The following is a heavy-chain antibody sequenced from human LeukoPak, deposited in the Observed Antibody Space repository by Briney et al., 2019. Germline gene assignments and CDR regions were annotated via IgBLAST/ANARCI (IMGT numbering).Heavy chain of an antibody. Sequence: GESLKISCKSSGYSFTTYWIGWVRQVPGKGLEWMAIIYPGDSDTKYSPSLQGQVTISADKSISTAYLQWSSLKASDTAMYYCARRDSDSTDFDYWGQGTLVTVSS. D-gene: IGHD1-26*01. V-gene: IGHV5-51*01. J-gene: IGHJ4*02. CDR1: GYSFTTYW. CDR2: IYPGDSDT. CDR3: ARRDSDSTDFDY.